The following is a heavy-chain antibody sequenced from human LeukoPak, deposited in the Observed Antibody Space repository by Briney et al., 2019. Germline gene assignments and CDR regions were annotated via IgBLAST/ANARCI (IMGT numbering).Heavy chain of an antibody. D-gene: IGHD3-22*01. CDR2: ITGSSSFI. CDR1: GFTFSTYS. Sequence: GGSLRLSCAASGFTFSTYSMNWVRQAPGKGLEWVSSITGSSSFIYYADSVKGRFTISRDNAKNSLHLQMNGLRAEDTAVYYCARNYDSSGYGYNWFDPWGQGTLVTVSS. CDR3: ARNYDSSGYGYNWFDP. J-gene: IGHJ5*02. V-gene: IGHV3-21*01.